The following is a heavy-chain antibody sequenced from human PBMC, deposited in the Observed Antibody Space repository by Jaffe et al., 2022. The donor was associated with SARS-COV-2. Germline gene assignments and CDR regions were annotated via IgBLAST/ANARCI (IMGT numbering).Heavy chain of an antibody. J-gene: IGHJ4*02. CDR3: TRLDDSSASHYEGFDY. CDR2: MKGKADGYAT. D-gene: IGHD3-22*01. CDR1: GLTFSGSA. Sequence: EVQLVESGGGLVQPGGSLKLSCAASGLTFSGSAVHWVRQASGKGLEWVGRMKGKADGYATAYAESVKGRFTISRDDSKNTASLQMNSLKIEDTAIYYCTRLDDSSASHYEGFDYWGQGTLVTVSS. V-gene: IGHV3-73*01.